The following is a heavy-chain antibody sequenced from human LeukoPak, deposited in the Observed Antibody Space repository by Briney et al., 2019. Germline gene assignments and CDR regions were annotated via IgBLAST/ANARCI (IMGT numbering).Heavy chain of an antibody. J-gene: IGHJ5*02. D-gene: IGHD2-15*01. CDR1: GYTFTNYA. Sequence: ASVKVSCKASGYTFTNYAMNWVRQAPGQGLEWMGWINTNTGNPTYAQGFTGRFVFSLDTSVSTAYLQISSLKAEDTAVYYCASARRSGLTHLGWFDPWGQGTLVTVSS. V-gene: IGHV7-4-1*02. CDR2: INTNTGNP. CDR3: ASARRSGLTHLGWFDP.